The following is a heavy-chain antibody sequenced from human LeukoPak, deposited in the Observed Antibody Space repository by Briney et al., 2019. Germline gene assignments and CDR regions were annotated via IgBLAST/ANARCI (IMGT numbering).Heavy chain of an antibody. CDR3: ARDYIAVSARGTEYFQH. CDR1: GFTFSDYY. J-gene: IGHJ1*01. V-gene: IGHV3-11*01. D-gene: IGHD6-19*01. Sequence: GGSLRLSCAASGFTFSDYYMSWIRQAPGKGLEWVSYISSSGSTIYYADSVKGRFTISRDNAKNSLYLQMNSLRAEDTAFYYCARDYIAVSARGTEYFQHWGQGTLVTVSS. CDR2: ISSSGSTI.